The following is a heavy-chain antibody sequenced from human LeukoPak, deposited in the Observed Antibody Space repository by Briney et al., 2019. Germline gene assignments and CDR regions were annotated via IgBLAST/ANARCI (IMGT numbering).Heavy chain of an antibody. Sequence: GGSHRLSCAASGFTFSSYSMNWVRQAPGKGLEWVSYISSSSSTIYYADSVKGRFTISRANAKNSLYLQMNSLRAEDTAVYYCASVYYYGSGSFWGQGTLVTVSS. V-gene: IGHV3-48*01. J-gene: IGHJ4*02. CDR2: ISSSSSTI. CDR3: ASVYYYGSGSF. D-gene: IGHD3-10*01. CDR1: GFTFSSYS.